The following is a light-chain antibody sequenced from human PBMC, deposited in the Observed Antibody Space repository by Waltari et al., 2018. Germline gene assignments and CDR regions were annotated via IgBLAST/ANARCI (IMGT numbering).Light chain of an antibody. CDR1: SSDVGGYTY. J-gene: IGLJ2*01. Sequence: QSALTQPASVSGSPGQSITISCPGTSSDVGGYTYVPWYQQHPGRAPKVMIYDVSNRPSGVSNRFSGSKSGNTASLTISGLQAEDEADYYCSSFTGSSTLVFGGGTKLTVL. CDR2: DVS. CDR3: SSFTGSSTLV. V-gene: IGLV2-14*03.